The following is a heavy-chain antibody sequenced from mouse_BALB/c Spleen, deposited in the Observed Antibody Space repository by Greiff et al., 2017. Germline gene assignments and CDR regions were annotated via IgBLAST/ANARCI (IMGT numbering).Heavy chain of an antibody. CDR3: ARSGYYDFDV. CDR2: IDPSDSET. V-gene: IGHV1-69*02. D-gene: IGHD2-3*01. J-gene: IGHJ1*01. Sequence: QVQLQQPGAELVKPGAPVKLSCKASGYTFTSYWMNWVKQRPGRGLEWIGRIDPSDSETHYNQKFKDKATLTVDKSSSTAYIQLSSLTSEDSAVYYCARSGYYDFDVWGAGTTVTVSS. CDR1: GYTFTSYW.